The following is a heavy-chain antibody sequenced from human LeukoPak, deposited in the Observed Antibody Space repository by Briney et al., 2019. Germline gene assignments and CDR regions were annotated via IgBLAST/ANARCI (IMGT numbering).Heavy chain of an antibody. V-gene: IGHV4-59*01. CDR1: GGSISSYY. Sequence: SETLSLTCTVSGGSISSYYWSWIRQPPGKGLEWIGYIYYSGSTNYNPSLKSRVTISVDTSKNQFSLKLSSVTAADTAVYYCARVRRVNYYGSGSPGFDYWGQGTLVTVSS. D-gene: IGHD3-10*01. CDR3: ARVRRVNYYGSGSPGFDY. J-gene: IGHJ4*02. CDR2: IYYSGST.